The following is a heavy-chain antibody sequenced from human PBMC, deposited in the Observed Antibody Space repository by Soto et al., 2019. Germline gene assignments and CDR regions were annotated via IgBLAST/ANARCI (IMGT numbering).Heavy chain of an antibody. D-gene: IGHD3-22*01. CDR2: ISYDGSDK. J-gene: IGHJ6*02. CDR3: ARRAWDSYYAIDV. CDR1: GFKYTDFA. Sequence: VQLVESGGGEVQPGRSLRLSCAASGFKYTDFALQWVRQAPGKVLEWVAIISYDGSDKYYADSVKGRFVISRDNPKNTLYLEMNSLRPEDTAVYFCARRAWDSYYAIDVWGQGTRVTVFS. V-gene: IGHV3-30*09.